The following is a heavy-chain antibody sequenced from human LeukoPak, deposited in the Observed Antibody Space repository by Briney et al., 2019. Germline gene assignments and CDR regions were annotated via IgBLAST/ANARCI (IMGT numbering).Heavy chain of an antibody. CDR2: IYYSGST. D-gene: IGHD6-13*01. CDR1: GGSISSYY. CDR3: ARYAGYSSSWYRGGGPFDY. Sequence: SETLSLTCTVSGGSISSYYWSWIRQPPGKGLEWIGYIYYSGSTNHNPSLKSRVTISIDTSKNQFSLKLSSVTAADTAVYYCARYAGYSSSWYRGGGPFDYWGQGTLVTVSS. J-gene: IGHJ4*02. V-gene: IGHV4-59*08.